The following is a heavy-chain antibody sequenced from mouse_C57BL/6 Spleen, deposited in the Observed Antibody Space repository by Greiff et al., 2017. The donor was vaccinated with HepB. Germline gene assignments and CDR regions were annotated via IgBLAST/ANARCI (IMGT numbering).Heavy chain of an antibody. Sequence: QVQLQQSGAELARPGASVKLSCKASGYTFTSYGISWVKQRPGQGLEWIGEIYPRSGNTYYNEKFKGKSTLTADKASSTAYMELRSLTSEDSAVYFCARPVVEGYYYAMDYWGQGTSVTVSS. J-gene: IGHJ4*01. CDR3: ARPVVEGYYYAMDY. CDR1: GYTFTSYG. D-gene: IGHD1-1*01. CDR2: IYPRSGNT. V-gene: IGHV1-81*01.